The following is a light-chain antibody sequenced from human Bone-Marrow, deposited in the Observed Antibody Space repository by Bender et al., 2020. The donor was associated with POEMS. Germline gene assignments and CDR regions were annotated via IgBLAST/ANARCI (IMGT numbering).Light chain of an antibody. CDR1: KLGEEY. CDR2: QDT. J-gene: IGLJ2*01. V-gene: IGLV3-1*01. Sequence: SELTQPPSVSVSPGQTATITCSGEKLGEEYACWYQQKPGQSPVLVIYQDTKRPSGIPERFSGSTSGNTASLTISGTQTMDEADYYCQSWGSNTAVFGGGTKLTVL. CDR3: QSWGSNTAV.